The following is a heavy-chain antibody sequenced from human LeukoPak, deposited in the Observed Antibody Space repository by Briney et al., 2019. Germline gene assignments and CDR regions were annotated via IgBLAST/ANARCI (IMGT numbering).Heavy chain of an antibody. J-gene: IGHJ4*02. CDR1: GGSINTYC. Sequence: SETLSLTCTVSGGSINTYCWSWIRQPAGKGLEWIGCIYTSGSTNYSPSLKSRVTMSVDTSKNQFSLNLTSVTAADTAVYFCARAGPYGFVFDYWSQGTLVTVSS. D-gene: IGHD4-17*01. CDR2: IYTSGST. CDR3: ARAGPYGFVFDY. V-gene: IGHV4-4*07.